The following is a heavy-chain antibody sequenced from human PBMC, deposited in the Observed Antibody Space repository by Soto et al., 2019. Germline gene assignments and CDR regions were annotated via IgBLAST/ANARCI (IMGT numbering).Heavy chain of an antibody. V-gene: IGHV1-69*13. CDR2: FIPIFGTA. J-gene: IGHJ5*02. D-gene: IGHD5-12*01. CDR1: GGTFSSYA. Sequence: SVKVSCKASGGTFSSYAISWVRQAPGQGLEWMGGFIPIFGTANYAQKFQGRVTITADESTSTAYMELRSLRSEDTAVYYCVLGDDIAATDPSGQGKLVPVS. CDR3: VLGDDIAATDP.